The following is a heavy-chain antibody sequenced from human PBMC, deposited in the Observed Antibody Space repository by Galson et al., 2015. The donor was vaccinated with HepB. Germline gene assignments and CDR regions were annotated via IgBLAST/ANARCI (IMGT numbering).Heavy chain of an antibody. CDR3: AKDWGYLEWLLYMDY. CDR1: GFTFSSYG. V-gene: IGHV3-30*18. CDR2: ISYDGSNK. D-gene: IGHD3-3*01. Sequence: SLRLSCAASGFTFSSYGMHWVRQAPGKGLEWVAVISYDGSNKYYADSVKGRFTISRDNSKNTLYLQMNSLRAEDTAVYYCAKDWGYLEWLLYMDYWGQGTLVTVSS. J-gene: IGHJ4*02.